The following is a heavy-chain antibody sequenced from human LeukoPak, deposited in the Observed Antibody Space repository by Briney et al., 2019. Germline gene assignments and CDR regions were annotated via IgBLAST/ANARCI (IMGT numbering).Heavy chain of an antibody. V-gene: IGHV1-69*01. CDR2: IIPIFGTA. D-gene: IGHD4-11*01. Sequence: SVKVSCKASGGTFISYAISWVRQAPGQGLEWMGGIIPIFGTANYAQKFQGRVTITADESTSTAYMELSSLRSEDTAVYYCARDLYDYSRYNWFDPWGQGTLVTVSS. J-gene: IGHJ5*02. CDR1: GGTFISYA. CDR3: ARDLYDYSRYNWFDP.